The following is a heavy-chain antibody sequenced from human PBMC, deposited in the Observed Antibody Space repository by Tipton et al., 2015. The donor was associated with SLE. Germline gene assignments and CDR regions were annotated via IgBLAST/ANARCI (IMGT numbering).Heavy chain of an antibody. J-gene: IGHJ4*02. D-gene: IGHD3-10*01. Sequence: LRLSCAVYGGSFSGYYWSWIRQPPGKGLEWIGEINHSGSTNYNPSLKSRVTISVDTSKNQFSLKLSSVTAADTAVYYCARAGEGLGYWGQGTLVTASS. V-gene: IGHV4-34*01. CDR2: INHSGST. CDR3: ARAGEGLGY. CDR1: GGSFSGYY.